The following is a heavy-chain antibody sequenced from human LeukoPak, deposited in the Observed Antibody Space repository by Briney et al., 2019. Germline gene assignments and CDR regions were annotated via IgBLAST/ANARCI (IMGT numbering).Heavy chain of an antibody. CDR2: INHSGSA. V-gene: IGHV4-34*01. D-gene: IGHD2-15*01. CDR1: GGSFSGYY. Sequence: SETLSLTCAVSGGSFSGYYWTWIRQPPGKGLEWIGEINHSGSANYNPSLMSRVTISLDTSKNHFSLNLSSVTAADTAVYYCALSNCSGGSCYSGTSVYFDYWGQGTLVTVSS. J-gene: IGHJ4*02. CDR3: ALSNCSGGSCYSGTSVYFDY.